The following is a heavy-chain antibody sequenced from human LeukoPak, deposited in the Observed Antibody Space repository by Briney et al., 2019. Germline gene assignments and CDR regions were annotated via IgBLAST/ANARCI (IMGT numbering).Heavy chain of an antibody. Sequence: ASVKVSCKASGYTFTSYAMHWVRQAPGQRLEWMGWISAGNGNTKYSQKFQGRVTITRDTSASTAYMELSSLRSEDTAVYYCARYEREFDYWGQGTLVTVSS. D-gene: IGHD1-26*01. CDR3: ARYEREFDY. CDR1: GYTFTSYA. CDR2: ISAGNGNT. J-gene: IGHJ4*02. V-gene: IGHV1-3*01.